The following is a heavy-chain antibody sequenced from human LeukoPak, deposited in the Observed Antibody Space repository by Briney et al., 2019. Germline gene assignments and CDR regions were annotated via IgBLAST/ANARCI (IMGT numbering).Heavy chain of an antibody. D-gene: IGHD2-8*02. CDR2: ICYSGST. V-gene: IGHV4-31*11. CDR1: GGSISSGGYY. CDR3: ARYDTGGQALEH. J-gene: IGHJ4*02. Sequence: PSETLSLTCAVSGGSISSGGYYWSWIRQHPGKGLEWIGYICYSGSTYYNSSLKSRVTISVDTSKNQFSLKLSSVTAADTAVFYCARYDTGGQALEHWGQGILVTVSS.